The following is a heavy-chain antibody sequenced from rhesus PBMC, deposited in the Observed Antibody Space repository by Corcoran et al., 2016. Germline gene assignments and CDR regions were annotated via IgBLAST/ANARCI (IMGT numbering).Heavy chain of an antibody. CDR1: GFTFSAYC. V-gene: IGHV3S5*01. D-gene: IGHD6-13*01. CDR3: AKEGAAGYWYFDL. Sequence: EVQLVESGGGLVQPGGSLRLSCAASGFTFSAYCMSWVRQAPGKGLGWVSYISNGGGSTYYAESVRGRFTNSRDNSKNTLSLQMNSLRLEDTAVYYCAKEGAAGYWYFDLWGPGTPITISS. J-gene: IGHJ2*01. CDR2: ISNGGGST.